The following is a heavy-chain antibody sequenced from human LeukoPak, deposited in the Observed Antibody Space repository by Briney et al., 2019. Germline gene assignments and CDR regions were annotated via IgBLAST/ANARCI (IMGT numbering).Heavy chain of an antibody. D-gene: IGHD5-12*01. CDR3: ARGDIVATRGFYYFDY. J-gene: IGHJ4*02. CDR2: ISAYNGNT. Sequence: ASVKVSCKASGYTFTSYGISWVRQAPGQGLEWMGWISAYNGNTNYAQKPQGRVTMTTDTSTSTAYMELRSLRSDDTAVYYCARGDIVATRGFYYFDYWGQGTLVTVSS. CDR1: GYTFTSYG. V-gene: IGHV1-18*04.